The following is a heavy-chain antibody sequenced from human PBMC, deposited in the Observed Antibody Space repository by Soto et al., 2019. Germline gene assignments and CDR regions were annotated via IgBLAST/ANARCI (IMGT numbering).Heavy chain of an antibody. CDR2: ISAYNGNT. Sequence: QVQLVQSGAEVKKPGASVKVSCKASGYTFTSYGISWVRQAPGQGLEWMGWISAYNGNTNYAQKLQGRVTMTTDTSTGTAYMELRSLRSDDTAGYYCARILAAAGDYYYYYMDVWGKGTTVTVSS. CDR3: ARILAAAGDYYYYYMDV. D-gene: IGHD6-13*01. J-gene: IGHJ6*03. V-gene: IGHV1-18*01. CDR1: GYTFTSYG.